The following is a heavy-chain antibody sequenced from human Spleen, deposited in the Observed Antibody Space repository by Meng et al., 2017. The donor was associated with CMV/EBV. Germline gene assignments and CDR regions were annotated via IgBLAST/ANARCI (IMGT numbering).Heavy chain of an antibody. Sequence: ASVKVSCKASGYTFTGYYIHWVRQAPGQGLEWMGWINPNSGGTDYARNFKGRVAMTRDTSISTVYMELSRLKSDDTAFYYCARGTAATFNYYDSSPYFNSWGQGTLVTVSS. CDR2: INPNSGGT. CDR3: ARGTAATFNYYDSSPYFNS. J-gene: IGHJ4*02. CDR1: GYTFTGYY. V-gene: IGHV1-2*02. D-gene: IGHD3-22*01.